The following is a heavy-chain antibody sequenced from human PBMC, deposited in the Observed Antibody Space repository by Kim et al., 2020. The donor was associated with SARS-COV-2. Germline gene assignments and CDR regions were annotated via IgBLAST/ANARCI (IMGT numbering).Heavy chain of an antibody. D-gene: IGHD3-22*01. CDR1: GGSISSGGYY. V-gene: IGHV4-31*03. J-gene: IGHJ3*02. CDR2: IYYSGTT. CDR3: ARDSLTMRIVVGAFDI. Sequence: SETLSLTCTVSGGSISSGGYYWSWIRQHPGKGLEWIGYIYYSGTTYYNPSLKSRVTISVDTSKNQFSLKLSSVTAADTAVYYCARDSLTMRIVVGAFDIWGQGTMVTVSS.